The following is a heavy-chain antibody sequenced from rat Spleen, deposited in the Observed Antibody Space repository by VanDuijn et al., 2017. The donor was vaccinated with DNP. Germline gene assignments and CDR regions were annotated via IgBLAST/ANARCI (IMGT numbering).Heavy chain of an antibody. V-gene: IGHV3-1*01. Sequence: VQLQESGPGLVEPSQSLSLTCSVTGYSITSNYWGWIRKFPGNKMEWIGHISFSGDTSYNPSLRGRISISRDTSENQFFLQLNSVTTEDTATYYCARWVRALDYWGHGVMVTVSS. CDR3: ARWVRALDY. CDR2: ISFSGDT. CDR1: GYSITSNY. J-gene: IGHJ2*01. D-gene: IGHD4-1*01.